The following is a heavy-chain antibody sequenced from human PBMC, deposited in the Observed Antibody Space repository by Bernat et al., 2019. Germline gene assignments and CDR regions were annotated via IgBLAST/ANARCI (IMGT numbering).Heavy chain of an antibody. CDR1: GGSISSSSYY. Sequence: QLQLQESGPGLVKPSETLSLTCTVSGGSISSSSYYWGWIRQPPGKGLEWIGSIYYSGSTYYNPSLKSRVTISVDTSKNQFSLTLSSVTAADTAVYYCARVAAAGTGWFDPWGQGTLVTVSS. CDR2: IYYSGST. V-gene: IGHV4-39*01. J-gene: IGHJ5*02. D-gene: IGHD6-13*01. CDR3: ARVAAAGTGWFDP.